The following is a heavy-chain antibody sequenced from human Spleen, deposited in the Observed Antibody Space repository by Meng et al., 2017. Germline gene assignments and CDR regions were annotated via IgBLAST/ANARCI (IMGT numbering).Heavy chain of an antibody. V-gene: IGHV3-23*01. Sequence: LEVGGGWVQSGGSLRLYCGVSGFTFRYYAMSWVRQAPGKGLEWVSGISISGDITYYADSVKGRLTISRDNSKTTVYLQMNSLRVEDTAVYYCAKEEVPNDYWGQGTLVTVSS. CDR2: ISISGDIT. D-gene: IGHD3-10*01. CDR3: AKEEVPNDY. J-gene: IGHJ4*02. CDR1: GFTFRYYA.